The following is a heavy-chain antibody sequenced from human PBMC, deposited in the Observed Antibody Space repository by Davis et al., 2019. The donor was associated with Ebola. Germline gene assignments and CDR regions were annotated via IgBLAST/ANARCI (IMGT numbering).Heavy chain of an antibody. J-gene: IGHJ3*02. CDR3: ARVGSYGFDAFDI. Sequence: ASVNVSRKASGYTFTGYYMHWVRQAPGQGLEWMGWINPNSGGTNYAQKFQGRVTMTRETSISTAYMELSRLRSDDTAVYYCARVGSYGFDAFDIWGKGTMVTVSS. CDR1: GYTFTGYY. CDR2: INPNSGGT. V-gene: IGHV1-2*02. D-gene: IGHD5-18*01.